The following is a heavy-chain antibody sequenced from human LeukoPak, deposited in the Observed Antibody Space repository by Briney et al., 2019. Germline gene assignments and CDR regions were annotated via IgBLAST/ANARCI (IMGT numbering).Heavy chain of an antibody. CDR3: ARGTRVTTVFGIHYFDY. D-gene: IGHD4-4*01. CDR2: IYYSGST. V-gene: IGHV4-59*08. CDR1: GGSISSYY. Sequence: SEILSLTCTVSGGSISSYYWSWIRQPPGKGLEWIAYIYYSGSTNYNLSLKSRVTISVDTSKNQFSLKLSSVTAADTAVYYCARGTRVTTVFGIHYFDYWGQGTLVTVSS. J-gene: IGHJ4*02.